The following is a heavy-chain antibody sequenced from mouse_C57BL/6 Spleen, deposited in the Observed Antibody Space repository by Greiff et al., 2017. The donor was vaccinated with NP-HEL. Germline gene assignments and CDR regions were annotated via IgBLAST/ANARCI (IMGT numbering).Heavy chain of an antibody. J-gene: IGHJ2*01. Sequence: VQLQQSGPELVKPGASVPISCTASGYTFTDYYINWVKQRPGQGLEWIGWIFPGSGSTYYNEKFTGKATLTVDKSSSTAYMLLSSLTSEYSAVYSCARGCNLDYWGQGTTLTVSS. CDR3: ARGCNLDY. V-gene: IGHV1-75*01. CDR2: IFPGSGST. CDR1: GYTFTDYY. D-gene: IGHD2-1*01.